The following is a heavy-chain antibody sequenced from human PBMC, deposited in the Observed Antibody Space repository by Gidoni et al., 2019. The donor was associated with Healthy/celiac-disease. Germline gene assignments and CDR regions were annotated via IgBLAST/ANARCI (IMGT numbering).Heavy chain of an antibody. Sequence: EVQLVEYGGGLVQPGRSLRLSCAASGFTFADYAMHWVRQAPWKGLEWVSGISWNSGSIGYADYVKGRFTISRDNAKNSLYLQMNSLRAEDTDLYYCAKDLYYYDSSGYDDYWGQGTLVTVSS. CDR2: ISWNSGSI. V-gene: IGHV3-9*01. D-gene: IGHD3-22*01. J-gene: IGHJ4*02. CDR3: AKDLYYYDSSGYDDY. CDR1: GFTFADYA.